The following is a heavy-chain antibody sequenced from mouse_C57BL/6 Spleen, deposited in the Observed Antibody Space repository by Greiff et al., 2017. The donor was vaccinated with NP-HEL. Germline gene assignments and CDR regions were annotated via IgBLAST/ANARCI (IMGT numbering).Heavy chain of an antibody. J-gene: IGHJ2*01. D-gene: IGHD2-4*01. V-gene: IGHV1-26*01. CDR1: GYTFTDYY. Sequence: EVQLQQSGPELVKPGASVKISCKASGYTFTDYYMNWVKQSHGKSLEWIGDINPNNGGTSYNQKFKGKATLTVDKSSSTAYMELRSLTSEDSAVYYCARDWDDYDGNFDYWGQGTTLTVSS. CDR3: ARDWDDYDGNFDY. CDR2: INPNNGGT.